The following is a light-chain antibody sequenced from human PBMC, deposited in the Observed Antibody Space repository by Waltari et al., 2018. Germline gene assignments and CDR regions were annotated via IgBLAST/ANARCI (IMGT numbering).Light chain of an antibody. J-gene: IGLJ2*01. CDR2: QDS. V-gene: IGLV3-1*01. CDR3: QAWDSSTHVV. CDR1: KLGDKY. Sequence: SYELTQPPSVSVSPGQTASITCSGDKLGDKYACWYQQKPGQSPVLVIYQDSKRPSGIPDRFSGSTAVNTATLTISGTQAMDEADYYCQAWDSSTHVVFGGGTKLTVL.